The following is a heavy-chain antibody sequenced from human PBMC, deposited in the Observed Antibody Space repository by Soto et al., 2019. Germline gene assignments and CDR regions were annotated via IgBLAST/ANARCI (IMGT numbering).Heavy chain of an antibody. V-gene: IGHV3-9*01. CDR3: AKDTEGGTAMVQDGMDV. J-gene: IGHJ6*02. Sequence: EVQLVESGGGLVQPGRSLRLSCAASGFTFDDYAMHWVRQAPGKGLEWVSGISWNSGSIGYADSVKGRFTISRGNAKNSLYLQMNSLRAEDTALYYCAKDTEGGTAMVQDGMDVWGQGTTVTVSS. CDR2: ISWNSGSI. D-gene: IGHD5-18*01. CDR1: GFTFDDYA.